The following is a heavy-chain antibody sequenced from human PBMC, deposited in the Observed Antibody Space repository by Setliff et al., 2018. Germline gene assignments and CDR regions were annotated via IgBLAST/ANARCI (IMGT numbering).Heavy chain of an antibody. V-gene: IGHV1-69*10. Sequence: SVKVSCKASGGTFSSYAISWVRQAPGQGLEWMGGIIPILGIANYAQKFQGRVTMTRNTSISTAYMELSSLRSEDTAVYYCARGRRYFGVVSIDWFDPWGQGTLVTVSS. J-gene: IGHJ5*02. D-gene: IGHD3-3*01. CDR1: GGTFSSYA. CDR2: IIPILGIA. CDR3: ARGRRYFGVVSIDWFDP.